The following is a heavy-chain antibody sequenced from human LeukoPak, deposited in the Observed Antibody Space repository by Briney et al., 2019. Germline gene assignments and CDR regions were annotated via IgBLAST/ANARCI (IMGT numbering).Heavy chain of an antibody. CDR2: IYYSGST. D-gene: IGHD6-13*01. Sequence: PSETLSLTCTVSGGSISSSSYYWGWIRQPPGKGLEWIGSIYYSGSTYYNPSLKSRVTISVDTSKNQFSLKLSSVTAADTAVYYCARGALVAAAGKRYFDLWGRGTLVTVSS. CDR3: ARGALVAAAGKRYFDL. V-gene: IGHV4-39*01. J-gene: IGHJ2*01. CDR1: GGSISSSSYY.